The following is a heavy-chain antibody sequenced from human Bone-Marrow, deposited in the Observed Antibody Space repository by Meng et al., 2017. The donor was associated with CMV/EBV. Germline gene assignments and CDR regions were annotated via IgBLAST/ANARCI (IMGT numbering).Heavy chain of an antibody. V-gene: IGHV1-2*02. J-gene: IGHJ6*02. CDR1: GYTFTGYY. Sequence: ASVKVSCKASGYTFTGYYMHWVRQAPGQGLEWMGWINPNSGGTNYAQKFQGRVTMTRDTSISTAYMELSRLRSDDTAVYYCARDLAYYYDSSGYFKLRYYYGMDVWGQGTTVTASS. CDR2: INPNSGGT. CDR3: ARDLAYYYDSSGYFKLRYYYGMDV. D-gene: IGHD3-22*01.